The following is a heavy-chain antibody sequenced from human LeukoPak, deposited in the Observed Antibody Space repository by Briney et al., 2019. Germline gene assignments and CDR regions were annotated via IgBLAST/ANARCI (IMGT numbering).Heavy chain of an antibody. CDR2: ISGSGGST. V-gene: IGHV3-23*01. J-gene: IGHJ5*02. Sequence: GGSLRLSCAASGFTFSSYAMSWVRQAPGKGLEWVSAISGSGGSTYYADSVKGRFTISRDNSKNTLYLQMNSLRAEDTAVYYCAKVRKPHYYDSSGYYHGGINWFDPWGQGTLVTVSS. CDR3: AKVRKPHYYDSSGYYHGGINWFDP. CDR1: GFTFSSYA. D-gene: IGHD3-22*01.